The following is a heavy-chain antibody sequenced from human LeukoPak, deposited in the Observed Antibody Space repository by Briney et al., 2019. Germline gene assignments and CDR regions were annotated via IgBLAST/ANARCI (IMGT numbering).Heavy chain of an antibody. CDR3: ARDHLYGSGSYAENYYYYGMDV. CDR2: ISAYNGNT. D-gene: IGHD3-10*01. J-gene: IGHJ6*02. CDR1: GYTFTSYG. V-gene: IGHV1-18*01. Sequence: ASVKVSCKASGYTFTSYGISWVRQAPGQGLEWMGWISAYNGNTNYAQKLQGRVTMTTDTSTSTAYMELRSLRPDDTAVYYCARDHLYGSGSYAENYYYYGMDVWGQGTTVTVSS.